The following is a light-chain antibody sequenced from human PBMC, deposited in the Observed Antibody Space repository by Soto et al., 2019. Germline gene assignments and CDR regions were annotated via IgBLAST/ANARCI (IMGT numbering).Light chain of an antibody. V-gene: IGKV3-11*01. CDR1: QSVSSY. Sequence: EIVLTQSPATLSLSPGERATLSCRASQSVSSYLAWYQQKPGQAPRLLIYDASNRATGIPARFSGSGSGPDFTITIHSLEPEDFSVYYCQQRSNWPPIFTFGPGTKVDIK. J-gene: IGKJ3*01. CDR3: QQRSNWPPIFT. CDR2: DAS.